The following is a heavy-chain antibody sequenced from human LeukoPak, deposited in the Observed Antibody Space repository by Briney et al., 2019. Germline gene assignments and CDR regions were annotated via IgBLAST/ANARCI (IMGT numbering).Heavy chain of an antibody. V-gene: IGHV4-61*02. J-gene: IGHJ5*02. CDR2: LYTSGST. Sequence: PSETLPLTCTVSGGSINSGSHYWSWIRQPAGKGLEWIGRLYTSGSTNYNPSLKSRVTISVDTSKNQFSLKLSSVTAADTAVYYCARTPLLLWFGDREGPNWFDPWGQGTLVTVSS. D-gene: IGHD3-10*01. CDR3: ARTPLLLWFGDREGPNWFDP. CDR1: GGSINSGSHY.